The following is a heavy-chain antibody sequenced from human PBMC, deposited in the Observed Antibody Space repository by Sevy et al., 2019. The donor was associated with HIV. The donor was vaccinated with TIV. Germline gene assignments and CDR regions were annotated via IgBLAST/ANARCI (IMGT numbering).Heavy chain of an antibody. D-gene: IGHD3-22*01. CDR3: ARVYYYDSSGLDY. Sequence: GGSLRLSCAASGFTFSDYYMSWIRQAPGKGLEWVSYISSSGITIYYADSVKGRFTISRDNAKNSLYLQMNSLRAEDTAVYYCARVYYYDSSGLDYWGQGTLVTVSS. J-gene: IGHJ4*02. V-gene: IGHV3-11*01. CDR1: GFTFSDYY. CDR2: ISSSGITI.